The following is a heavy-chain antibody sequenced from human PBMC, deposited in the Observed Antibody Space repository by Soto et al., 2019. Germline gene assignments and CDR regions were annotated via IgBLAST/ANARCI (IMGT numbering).Heavy chain of an antibody. CDR3: AKDWHSSSSGLRFDY. CDR2: IRSEANTYAT. J-gene: IGHJ4*02. Sequence: GGSLRLSCAASGFTFSASAIHWVRQASGKGLEWVGRIRSEANTYATAYAASVIGRFTISRDDSENTLYLQMNSLRAEDTAVYYCAKDWHSSSSGLRFDYWGQGSLVTVSS. D-gene: IGHD6-6*01. V-gene: IGHV3-73*01. CDR1: GFTFSASA.